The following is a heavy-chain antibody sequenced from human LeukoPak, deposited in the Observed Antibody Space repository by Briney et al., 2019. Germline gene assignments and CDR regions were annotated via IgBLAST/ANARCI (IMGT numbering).Heavy chain of an antibody. CDR2: ISGSGGST. J-gene: IGHJ3*02. V-gene: IGHV3-23*01. CDR1: GFTFSSYA. D-gene: IGHD1-26*01. Sequence: GGSLRLSCAASGFTFSSYAMSWVRQAPGKGLEWVSAISGSGGSTYYADSVKGRFTISRDNSKNTLYLQMNSLRAEDTAVYYCAKDRRYSGSFPDAFDTWGQGTMVTVSS. CDR3: AKDRRYSGSFPDAFDT.